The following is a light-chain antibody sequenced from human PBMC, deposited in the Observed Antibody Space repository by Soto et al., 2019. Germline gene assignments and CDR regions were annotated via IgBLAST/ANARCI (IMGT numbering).Light chain of an antibody. CDR3: SSYTSSSTLYV. CDR1: SSNIGSNF. Sequence: QSVLTQPPSVSGTPGQTVTISCSGSSSNIGSNFVSWYQHLPGTAPKLLSYRDYQRPSGVPDRFSGSKSGTSASLAISGLQSEDDGDYYCSSYTSSSTLYVFGTGTKLTVL. J-gene: IGLJ1*01. V-gene: IGLV1-47*01. CDR2: RDY.